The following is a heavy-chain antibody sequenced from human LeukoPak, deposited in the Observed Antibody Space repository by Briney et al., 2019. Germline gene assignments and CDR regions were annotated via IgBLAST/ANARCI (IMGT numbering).Heavy chain of an antibody. CDR2: INSDGINT. CDR3: ARDGVRNSYYYYYMDV. Sequence: GGSLRLSCAASGFTFSNYWMHWVRQAPGKGLVWVSRINSDGINTSYADSVKGRFTISRDNSKNTLYLQMGSLRAEDMAVYYCARDGVRNSYYYYYMDVWGKGTTVTVSS. D-gene: IGHD3-10*01. V-gene: IGHV3-74*01. J-gene: IGHJ6*03. CDR1: GFTFSNYW.